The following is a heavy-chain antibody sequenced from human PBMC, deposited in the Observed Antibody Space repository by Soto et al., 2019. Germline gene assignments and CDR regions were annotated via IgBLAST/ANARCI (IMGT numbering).Heavy chain of an antibody. J-gene: IGHJ6*02. CDR3: ARELYISGKYDYDDGMGV. D-gene: IGHD6-19*01. CDR1: GCTFTGYY. Sequence: ASVKVSCKASGCTFTGYYMNWVRQAPGQGLEWMGWINPNSGGTNYAQKFQGRVTMTRDTSTSTAYMELSRLRSDDTAVYYCARELYISGKYDYDDGMGVWGQGTTVTGSS. CDR2: INPNSGGT. V-gene: IGHV1-2*02.